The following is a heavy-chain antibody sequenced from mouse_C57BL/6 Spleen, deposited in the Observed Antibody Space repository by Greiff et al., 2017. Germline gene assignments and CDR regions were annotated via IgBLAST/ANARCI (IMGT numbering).Heavy chain of an antibody. D-gene: IGHD1-1*01. V-gene: IGHV1-76*01. J-gene: IGHJ1*03. CDR3: AITTVVPYWYFDV. CDR2: IYPGSGNT. Sequence: QVQLQQPGAELVRPGASVKLSCKASGYTFTDYYINWVKQRPGQGLEWIARIYPGSGNTYYNEKFKGKATLTAEKSSSTAYMQLSSLTSEDSAVYFCAITTVVPYWYFDVWGTGTTVTVSS. CDR1: GYTFTDYY.